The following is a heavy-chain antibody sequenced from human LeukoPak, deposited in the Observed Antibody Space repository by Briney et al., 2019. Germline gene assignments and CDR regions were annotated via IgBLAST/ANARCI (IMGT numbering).Heavy chain of an antibody. CDR2: IYSSGST. CDR1: GGSISRYY. J-gene: IGHJ4*02. V-gene: IGHV4-59*01. Sequence: PSETLALTCTVSGGSISRYYWSWIRQPPGKGLEWIGYIYSSGSTNYNPSLKSRVTISVDTSKNQFSLKLSSVTAADTAVYYCARGAAATYWGQGTLVTVSS. D-gene: IGHD6-13*01. CDR3: ARGAAATY.